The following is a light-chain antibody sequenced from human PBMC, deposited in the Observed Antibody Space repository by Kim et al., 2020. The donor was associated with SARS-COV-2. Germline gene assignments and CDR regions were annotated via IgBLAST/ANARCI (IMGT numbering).Light chain of an antibody. V-gene: IGKV1-39*01. Sequence: VGGQAPIPCRASQSIWGYVNWFQQKPGTAPKVLIFAASTLQSGVPSRFSGTGYGTDFTLTISSLQPEDFATYFCQQTYTTPLTFGRGTKLEI. CDR1: QSIWGY. J-gene: IGKJ2*01. CDR3: QQTYTTPLT. CDR2: AAS.